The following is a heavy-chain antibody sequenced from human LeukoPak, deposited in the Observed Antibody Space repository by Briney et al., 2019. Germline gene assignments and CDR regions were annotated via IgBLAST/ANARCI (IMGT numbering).Heavy chain of an antibody. Sequence: SQTLSLTRAVSGGSISSGGYSWSWIRQPPGKGLEWIGYIYHSGSTYYNPSLKSRVTISVDRSKNQFSLKLSSVTAADTAVYYCARGGGQITMVRGVLRPFDYWGQGTLVTVSS. CDR2: IYHSGST. D-gene: IGHD3-10*01. CDR3: ARGGGQITMVRGVLRPFDY. J-gene: IGHJ4*02. CDR1: GGSISSGGYS. V-gene: IGHV4-30-2*01.